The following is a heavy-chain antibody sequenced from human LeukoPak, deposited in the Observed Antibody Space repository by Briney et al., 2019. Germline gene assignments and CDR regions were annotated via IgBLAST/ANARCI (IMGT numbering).Heavy chain of an antibody. CDR3: ASLPLSYDSSGYNFDY. D-gene: IGHD3-22*01. V-gene: IGHV1-69*04. CDR2: IIPILGIA. J-gene: IGHJ4*02. CDR1: GYTFTSYG. Sequence: SVKVSCKASGYTFTSYGISWVRQAPGQGLEWMGRIIPILGIANYAQKFQGRVTITADKSTSTAYMELSSLRSEDTAVYYCASLPLSYDSSGYNFDYWGQGTLVTVSS.